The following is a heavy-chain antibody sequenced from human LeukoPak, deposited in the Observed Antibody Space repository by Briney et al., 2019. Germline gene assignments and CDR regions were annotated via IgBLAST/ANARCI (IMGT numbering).Heavy chain of an antibody. Sequence: QPGGSLRLSCVASGFSFSAYLMHWVRQAPGKGLEYVSAIRSGGSSTFYPNSVKGRFTISRDNSKSTLYLKMGSLRAEHTAVYYCTRRYGGHSGWAGYHDSWGQGTLVTVSS. CDR3: TRRYGGHSGWAGYHDS. D-gene: IGHD6-19*01. V-gene: IGHV3-64*01. CDR1: GFSFSAYL. CDR2: IRSGGSST. J-gene: IGHJ4*02.